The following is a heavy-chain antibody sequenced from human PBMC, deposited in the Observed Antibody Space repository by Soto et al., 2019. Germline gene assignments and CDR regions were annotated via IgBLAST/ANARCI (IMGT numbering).Heavy chain of an antibody. Sequence: QVQLVQSGAEVKKPGASVKVSCKASGYTFTGYYIHWVRQAPGQGFAWMGWINPNTGDTNYAQKFQGRVTMTRDTSISTVYMELSRLRYDDTAVYYCTRLVIAADYWGQGTRITASS. CDR2: INPNTGDT. CDR1: GYTFTGYY. J-gene: IGHJ4*02. V-gene: IGHV1-2*02. D-gene: IGHD6-25*01. CDR3: TRLVIAADY.